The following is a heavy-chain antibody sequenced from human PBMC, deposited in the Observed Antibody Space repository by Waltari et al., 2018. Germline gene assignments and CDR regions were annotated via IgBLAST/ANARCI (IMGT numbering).Heavy chain of an antibody. V-gene: IGHV3-66*02. CDR1: VFTVSSNH. CDR3: ARARDEDTAMVYFDH. D-gene: IGHD5-18*01. Sequence: EVQLVESGGGLVHPGGSLRLSCAASVFTVSSNHMSWVRQAPGKGLEWVSLIYSAGSTYYADSVRGRFSISRDNSKNTLHLQMNSLRAEDTAMYYCARARDEDTAMVYFDHWGQGTLISVSS. CDR2: IYSAGST. J-gene: IGHJ4*02.